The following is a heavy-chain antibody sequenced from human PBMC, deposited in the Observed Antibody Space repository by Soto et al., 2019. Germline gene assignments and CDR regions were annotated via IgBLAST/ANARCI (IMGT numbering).Heavy chain of an antibody. CDR3: AKGLVPAAKTSLNDY. D-gene: IGHD2-2*01. V-gene: IGHV3-23*01. Sequence: HPGGSLRLSCAASGFTFNNYAMTWVRQSPGKGLEWVSTISDNGGSTYYADSVTGRFTISRDNSKKTLYLQMNSLRAEETAVYYCAKGLVPAAKTSLNDYWGQGTLVTVSS. CDR1: GFTFNNYA. CDR2: ISDNGGST. J-gene: IGHJ4*02.